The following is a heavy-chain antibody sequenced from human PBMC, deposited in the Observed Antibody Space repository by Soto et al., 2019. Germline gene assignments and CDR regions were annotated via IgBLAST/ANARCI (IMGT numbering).Heavy chain of an antibody. CDR1: GGTLSDYA. J-gene: IGHJ6*02. D-gene: IGHD3-10*01. CDR3: AVAAVREIMAQESSGMAV. Sequence: QVQLVQSGAEVKTPGSSVKVSCKASGGTLSDYAISWVRQAPGQGLEWMGGIMPTVDSANYAQNFQGRLTISADESTSTANLELSSLRSDATAVYYCAVAAVREIMAQESSGMAVWGQGTTVIVSS. CDR2: IMPTVDSA. V-gene: IGHV1-69*01.